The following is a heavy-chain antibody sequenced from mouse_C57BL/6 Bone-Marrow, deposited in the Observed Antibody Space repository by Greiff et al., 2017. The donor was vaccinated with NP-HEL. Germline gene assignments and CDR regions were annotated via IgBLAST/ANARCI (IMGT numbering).Heavy chain of an antibody. D-gene: IGHD2-5*01. Sequence: EVKLVESGGGLVQPKGSLKLSCAASGFTFTTYAMHWVRQAPGKGLEWVARIRSKSSNYATYYADSVKDRFTISRDDSQSMLYLQMNNLKTEDTAMYYCVRSHLYYSKYYFDYWGQGTTLTVSS. CDR2: IRSKSSNYAT. V-gene: IGHV10-3*01. CDR3: VRSHLYYSKYYFDY. CDR1: GFTFTTYA. J-gene: IGHJ2*01.